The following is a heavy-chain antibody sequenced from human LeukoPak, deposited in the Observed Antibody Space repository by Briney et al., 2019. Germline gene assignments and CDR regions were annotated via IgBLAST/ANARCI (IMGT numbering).Heavy chain of an antibody. Sequence: ASVKVSCKASGYTFTGYYMHWVRQAPGQGLEWMGWINPNSGGTSFAQKFQGRVIMTRDTSISTAYMELSRLRSDDTAVYYCARVGFGSGGLCPYYFDYWGQGTLVTVSS. J-gene: IGHJ4*02. CDR2: INPNSGGT. D-gene: IGHD2-15*01. CDR3: ARVGFGSGGLCPYYFDY. V-gene: IGHV1-2*02. CDR1: GYTFTGYY.